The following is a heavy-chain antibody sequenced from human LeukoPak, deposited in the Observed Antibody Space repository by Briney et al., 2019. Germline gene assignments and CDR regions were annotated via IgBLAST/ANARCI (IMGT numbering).Heavy chain of an antibody. CDR3: ARGHGVRFLEWPRGYYYGMDV. D-gene: IGHD3-3*01. V-gene: IGHV1-8*01. CDR1: GYTFTSYD. CDR2: MNPNSGNT. Sequence: GASVTVSCKASGYTFTSYDINWVRQAPGQGLEWMGWMNPNSGNTGYAQKFQGRVTMTRNTSISTAYMELSSLRSEDTAVYYCARGHGVRFLEWPRGYYYGMDVWGQGATVTVSS. J-gene: IGHJ6*02.